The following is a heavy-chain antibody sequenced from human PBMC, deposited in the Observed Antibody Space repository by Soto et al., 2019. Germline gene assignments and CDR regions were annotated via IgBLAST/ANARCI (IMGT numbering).Heavy chain of an antibody. V-gene: IGHV4-34*01. D-gene: IGHD3-10*01. Sequence: QVQLQQWGAGLLKPSETLSLTCAVYGGSFSGYYWSWIRQPPGKGLEWIGEINHSGSTNYNPSLKSRVTISVDTSTNQFSLKLSSVTAADTAVYYCARGPSPPQKRGIAEYFQHWGQGTLVTVSS. CDR2: INHSGST. CDR1: GGSFSGYY. J-gene: IGHJ1*01. CDR3: ARGPSPPQKRGIAEYFQH.